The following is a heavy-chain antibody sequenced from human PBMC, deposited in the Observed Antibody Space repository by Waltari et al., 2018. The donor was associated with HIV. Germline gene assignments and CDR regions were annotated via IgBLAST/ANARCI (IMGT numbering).Heavy chain of an antibody. CDR2: MNPNSGGT. Sequence: QVQLVQSGAEVKKPGASVKVSCKASGYTFTAYYIHWVRQAPGQGLEWMGWMNPNSGGTNYPRKFKGRVTMTRDTSIKTAYLQLSGLTSDDTALYWCSRGGTILTGYYPSGVSWGQGTPVTVSS. D-gene: IGHD3-9*01. CDR1: GYTFTAYY. J-gene: IGHJ5*02. CDR3: SRGGTILTGYYPSGVS. V-gene: IGHV1-2*02.